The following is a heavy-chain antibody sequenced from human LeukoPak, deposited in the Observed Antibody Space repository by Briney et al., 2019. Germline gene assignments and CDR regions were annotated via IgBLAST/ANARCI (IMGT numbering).Heavy chain of an antibody. CDR3: VSFYEAY. Sequence: GGSLRLSCAASGNYRMHWVRQAPGKGLVWVSHINSDGSWISYADSVKGRFTISKDNAKNTVYLQKNNLRAEDTAVYYCVSFYEAYWGRGTLVTVSS. J-gene: IGHJ4*02. V-gene: IGHV3-74*01. CDR1: GNYR. CDR2: INSDGSWI. D-gene: IGHD2/OR15-2a*01.